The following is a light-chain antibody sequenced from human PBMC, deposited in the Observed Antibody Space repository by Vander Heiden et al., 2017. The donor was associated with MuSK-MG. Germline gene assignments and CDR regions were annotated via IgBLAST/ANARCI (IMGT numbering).Light chain of an antibody. CDR2: GAS. J-gene: IGKJ1*01. Sequence: EIVLTQSPGTLSLSPGERATLSCRASQSVSSSYLAWYQQKPGQAPRLLIYGASSRATGIPDRFSGSGSGTDSTLTISKLEPEDFAVYYCQQDGSSPHTFGQGTKVEIK. CDR3: QQDGSSPHT. V-gene: IGKV3-20*01. CDR1: QSVSSSY.